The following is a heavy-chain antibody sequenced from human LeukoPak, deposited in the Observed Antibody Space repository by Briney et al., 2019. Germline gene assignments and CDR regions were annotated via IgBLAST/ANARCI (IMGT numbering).Heavy chain of an antibody. D-gene: IGHD6-13*01. CDR2: ISGSGGST. V-gene: IGHV3-23*01. Sequence: GGSLRLSCGASGFTFSSYAMSWVRQAPGKGLEWVSAISGSGGSTYYADSVKGRFAISRDNSKNTLYLQMNSLRAEDTAVYYCAKLTPAAGTFLDYWGQGTLVTVSS. CDR3: AKLTPAAGTFLDY. CDR1: GFTFSSYA. J-gene: IGHJ4*02.